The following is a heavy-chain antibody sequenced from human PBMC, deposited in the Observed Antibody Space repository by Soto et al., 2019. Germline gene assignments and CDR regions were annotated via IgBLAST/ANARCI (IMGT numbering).Heavy chain of an antibody. D-gene: IGHD1-26*01. V-gene: IGHV4-39*01. CDR3: ARHRNFIVGRTRSFDL. CDR2: ISYGGET. CDR1: GGFVSSSNDYY. Sequence: QLQLQESGPGLVKPSETLSLTCTVSGGFVSSSNDYYWGWLRQSPGKGVEWIGSISYGGETYYNPSLKSQVIISVDTSKIQLSLKLNSVTAADAAVYYCARHRNFIVGRTRSFDLWGQGTLVTVS. J-gene: IGHJ4*02.